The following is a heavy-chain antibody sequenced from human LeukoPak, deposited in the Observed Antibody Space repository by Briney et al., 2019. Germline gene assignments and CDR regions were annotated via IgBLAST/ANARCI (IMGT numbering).Heavy chain of an antibody. J-gene: IGHJ4*02. D-gene: IGHD5-18*01. CDR1: GGSFSGYY. CDR2: INHSGST. CDR3: ARGKFRLRDTCFDY. Sequence: SETLSLTCAVYGGSFSGYYWSWIRQPPGKGLEWIGEINHSGSTNYNPSLKSRVTISVDTSKNQFSLKLSSVTAADTAVYYCARGKFRLRDTCFDYWGQGTLVTVSS. V-gene: IGHV4-34*01.